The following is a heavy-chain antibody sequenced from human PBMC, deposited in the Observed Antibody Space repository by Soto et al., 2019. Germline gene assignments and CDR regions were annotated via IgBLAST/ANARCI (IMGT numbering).Heavy chain of an antibody. V-gene: IGHV4-4*07. D-gene: IGHD6-19*01. CDR2: IDTSGST. CDR3: ARGIAVAGTWFYP. J-gene: IGHJ5*02. Sequence: QVQLQESGPGLLKPSETLSLTCTVSGGSISSYYWSWIRKPAGKGLERIGRIDTSGSTNYNPSLKSRLTMSGDTSKNQFSLKLSSVTAADTAVYYCARGIAVAGTWFYPWGQGTLVTVSS. CDR1: GGSISSYY.